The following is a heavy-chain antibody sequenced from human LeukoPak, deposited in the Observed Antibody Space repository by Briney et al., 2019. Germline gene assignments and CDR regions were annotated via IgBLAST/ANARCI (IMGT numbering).Heavy chain of an antibody. CDR2: ISAYNGNT. D-gene: IGHD3-22*01. J-gene: IGHJ4*02. V-gene: IGHV1-18*01. CDR3: ARGVSYYYDSGGYYQDY. CDR1: GYTFTSYG. Sequence: VASVKVSCKASGYTFTSYGISWVRQAPGQGLEWMGWISAYNGNTNYAQKLQGRVTMTTDTSTSTAYMELRSLRSDDTAVYYCARGVSYYYDSGGYYQDYWGQGTLVTVSS.